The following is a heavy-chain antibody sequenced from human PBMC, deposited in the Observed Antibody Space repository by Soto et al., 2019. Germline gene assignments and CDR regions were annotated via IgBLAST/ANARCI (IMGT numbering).Heavy chain of an antibody. D-gene: IGHD6-19*01. CDR3: ARSTNGWHFDH. V-gene: IGHV4-59*01. CDR2: IYNSGST. Sequence: TLSLTCTVSGGSISNYFWGWIRQPPGKGLEWIGYIYNSGSTKYSPSLKSRVTMSVDTSKNQFSLKLSSVTAADTAVYYCARSTNGWHFDHWGQGTLVTVSS. J-gene: IGHJ4*02. CDR1: GGSISNYF.